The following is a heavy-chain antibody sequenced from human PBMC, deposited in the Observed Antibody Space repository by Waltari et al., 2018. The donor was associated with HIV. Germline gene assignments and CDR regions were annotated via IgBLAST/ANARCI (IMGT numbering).Heavy chain of an antibody. CDR3: ASRDYGAYAGELVY. Sequence: EVQLVESGGGLVKPGGSLSVSCAASGFTFSLYSMNWVRQAPGKGIEWVASINKNNSYIYYADSVKGLFAISRDNAKNSLYLQMNSLRAEDTAIYYCASRDYGAYAGELVYWGQGTLVTVSS. CDR1: GFTFSLYS. D-gene: IGHD4-17*01. V-gene: IGHV3-21*02. J-gene: IGHJ4*02. CDR2: INKNNSYI.